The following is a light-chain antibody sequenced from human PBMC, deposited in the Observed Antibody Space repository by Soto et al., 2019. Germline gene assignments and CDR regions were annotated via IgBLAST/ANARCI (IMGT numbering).Light chain of an antibody. J-gene: IGLJ1*01. V-gene: IGLV2-14*03. CDR3: SSYTSTSPYV. Sequence: QSALTQPASVSGSPGQSITISCTGTSSDVGGYHYVSWYQQHPGKAPKLMIYDVSSRPSGVSNRFSGSKSGNTASLTISGLQAEDEADYYCSSYTSTSPYVFGTGTKLTVL. CDR2: DVS. CDR1: SSDVGGYHY.